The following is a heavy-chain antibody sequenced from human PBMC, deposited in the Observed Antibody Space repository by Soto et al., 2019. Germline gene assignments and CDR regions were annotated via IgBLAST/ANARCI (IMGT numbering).Heavy chain of an antibody. CDR3: ARDMATQGAY. D-gene: IGHD5-12*01. CDR2: IYTAGST. CDR1: GFTVSNSY. Sequence: PGGSLRLSCAASGFTVSNSYMTWVRQAPGKGLEWVSAIYTAGSTFYADSVKGRFTISRDTSKNTVYLQMNSLRAEDTAVYYCARDMATQGAYWGQGAPVTVSS. V-gene: IGHV3-66*01. J-gene: IGHJ4*02.